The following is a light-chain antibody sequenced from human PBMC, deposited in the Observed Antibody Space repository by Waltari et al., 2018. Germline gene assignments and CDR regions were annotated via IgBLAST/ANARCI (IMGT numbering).Light chain of an antibody. Sequence: EIVMTQSPATLSVSPGERVTLSCRASERVSNSLACYQQKLGQPPRPLVSRAPTRATGIPDRFSASGSGTEFTLTIDSLQSEDFAVYICQQYNNWPQTFGRGTKVEIK. V-gene: IGKV3-15*01. CDR2: RAP. CDR3: QQYNNWPQT. J-gene: IGKJ1*01. CDR1: ERVSNS.